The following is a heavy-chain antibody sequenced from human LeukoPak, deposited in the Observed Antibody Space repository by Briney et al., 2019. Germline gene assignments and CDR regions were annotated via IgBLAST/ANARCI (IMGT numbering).Heavy chain of an antibody. J-gene: IGHJ4*02. CDR2: IKQDGSEK. D-gene: IGHD6-13*01. V-gene: IGHV3-7*01. Sequence: NIKQDGSEKYYVDSVKGRFTISRDNAKNSLYLQMNSLRAEDTAVYYCARRYVSSWDPQDYWGQGTLVTVSS. CDR3: ARRYVSSWDPQDY.